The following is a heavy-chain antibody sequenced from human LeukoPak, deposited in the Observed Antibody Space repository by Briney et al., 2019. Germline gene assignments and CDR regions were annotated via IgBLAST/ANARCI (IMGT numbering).Heavy chain of an antibody. D-gene: IGHD4-11*01. CDR1: GYTFTGYY. J-gene: IGHJ4*02. CDR3: ARGRKSVTLFDY. Sequence: ASVKVSCKASGYTFTGYYMYWMRQAPGQGLEWMGWINPNSGGTNYAQRFQGRVTLSRDTSISTAYMELSRVTSDDTAVYYCARGRKSVTLFDYWGQGTLVTVSS. V-gene: IGHV1-2*02. CDR2: INPNSGGT.